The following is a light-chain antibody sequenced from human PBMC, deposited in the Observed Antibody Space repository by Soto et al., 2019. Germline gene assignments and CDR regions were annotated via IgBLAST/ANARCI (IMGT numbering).Light chain of an antibody. V-gene: IGKV3-20*01. J-gene: IGKJ4*01. CDR1: QSVRSNF. CDR3: RQYGYSLGFA. Sequence: EIVLTQSPGTLSLSPGERATLSCRASQSVRSNFLAWYQEKPGQAPRLLIDGASSRATGIPDRFSGSGSGTDFTLTVSRLEPEDFAVYYCRQYGYSLGFAFGGGTKVEIK. CDR2: GAS.